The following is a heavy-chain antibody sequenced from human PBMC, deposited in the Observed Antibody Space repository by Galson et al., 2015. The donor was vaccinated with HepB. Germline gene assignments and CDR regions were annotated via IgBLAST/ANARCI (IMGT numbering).Heavy chain of an antibody. J-gene: IGHJ4*02. CDR2: ISCYNGNT. CDR3: ARGEGYSDS. Sequence: SVKVSCKASGYTFTSYGITWVRQAPGQGLEWMGWISCYNGNTHYAEKFQGRVSMTRDTSTSTAYMELRTLRSDDTAVYYCARGEGYSDSWGQGALVTVSS. D-gene: IGHD3-16*02. V-gene: IGHV1-18*04. CDR1: GYTFTSYG.